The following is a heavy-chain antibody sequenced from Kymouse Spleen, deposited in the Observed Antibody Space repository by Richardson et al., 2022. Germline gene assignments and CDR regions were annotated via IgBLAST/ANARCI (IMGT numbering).Heavy chain of an antibody. Sequence: EVQLVQSGAEVKKPGESLKISCKGSGYSFTSYWIGWVRQMPGKGLEWMGIIYPGDSDTRYSPSFQGQVTISADKSISTAYLQWSSLKASDTAMYYCARHKYYGSGSPYYYYYGMDVWGQGTTVTVSS. V-gene: IGHV5-51*01. CDR2: IYPGDSDT. CDR1: GYSFTSYW. D-gene: IGHD3-10*01. CDR3: ARHKYYGSGSPYYYYYGMDV. J-gene: IGHJ6*02.